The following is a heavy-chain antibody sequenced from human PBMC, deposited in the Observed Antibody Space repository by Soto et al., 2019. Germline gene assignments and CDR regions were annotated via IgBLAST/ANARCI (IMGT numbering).Heavy chain of an antibody. CDR2: ISYDGTNK. J-gene: IGHJ4*02. D-gene: IGHD7-27*01. Sequence: GGSLRLSCAASGFSFSISPMHWVRQAPGKGPEWVALISYDGTNKFYADSVKGRFTISRDNSKSTLYLQVDSLRPEDAAVYYCARDPKTSGGQHWAFNYFDSWGQGTLVTVSS. CDR1: GFSFSISP. V-gene: IGHV3-30-3*01. CDR3: ARDPKTSGGQHWAFNYFDS.